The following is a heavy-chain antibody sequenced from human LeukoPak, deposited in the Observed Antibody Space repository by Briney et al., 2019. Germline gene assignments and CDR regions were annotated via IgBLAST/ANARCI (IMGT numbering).Heavy chain of an antibody. V-gene: IGHV4-30-4*01. Sequence: SQTLSLTCSVSGGSINSGAYYWGWIRQPPGKGLEWTGSIYYTGSTYYNPSLKSRVSISVDTSKNRFSLKLSSVTAADTAVYYCARMGDFNGFYWGQGTLVTVSS. CDR3: ARMGDFNGFY. J-gene: IGHJ4*02. CDR1: GGSINSGAYY. CDR2: IYYTGST. D-gene: IGHD1-26*01.